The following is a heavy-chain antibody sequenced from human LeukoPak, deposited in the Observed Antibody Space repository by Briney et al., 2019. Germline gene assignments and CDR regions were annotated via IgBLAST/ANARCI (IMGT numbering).Heavy chain of an antibody. CDR3: AREKGSGWPLNNFDY. J-gene: IGHJ4*02. Sequence: GGSLRLSCAASGFTFSSYGMHWVRQAPGKGLEWVAVIWYDGSNKYYADSVKGRFTISRDNSKNTLYLQMNSLRAEDTAVYYCAREKGSGWPLNNFDYWGQGTLVTVSS. V-gene: IGHV3-33*08. CDR2: IWYDGSNK. D-gene: IGHD6-19*01. CDR1: GFTFSSYG.